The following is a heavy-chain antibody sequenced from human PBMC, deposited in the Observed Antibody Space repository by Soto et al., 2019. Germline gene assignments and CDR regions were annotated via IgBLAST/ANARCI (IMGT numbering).Heavy chain of an antibody. J-gene: IGHJ4*02. D-gene: IGHD5-12*01. CDR3: ASVAI. Sequence: EVQLVESGGGLVQPGGSLRLSCAASGFTFSNYWMSWFRQAPGKGLEWVANIKQDGTEKNYVDSVRGRFTISRDNAKNSLDLQMNSLTAEDTAVYYCASVAIWGQGTLVTVSS. CDR1: GFTFSNYW. CDR2: IKQDGTEK. V-gene: IGHV3-7*01.